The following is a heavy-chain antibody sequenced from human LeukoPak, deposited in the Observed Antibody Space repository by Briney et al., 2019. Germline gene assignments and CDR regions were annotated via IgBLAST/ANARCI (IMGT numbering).Heavy chain of an antibody. V-gene: IGHV4-31*03. Sequence: ASETLSLTCTVSGGSISSGGYYWSWIRQHPGKGLEWIGYIYYSGSTYYNPSLKSRVTISVDTSKNQFSLKLSSVTAADTAVYYCAAFPRYPPYYFDYWGQGTLVTVSS. CDR1: GGSISSGGYY. D-gene: IGHD3-16*02. CDR2: IYYSGST. J-gene: IGHJ4*02. CDR3: AAFPRYPPYYFDY.